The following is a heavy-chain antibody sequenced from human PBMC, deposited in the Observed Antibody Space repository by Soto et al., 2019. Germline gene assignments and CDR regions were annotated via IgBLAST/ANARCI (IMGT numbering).Heavy chain of an antibody. CDR2: ISGDSGTI. J-gene: IGHJ4*02. Sequence: GGSLRLSCVASGFTFDDYAVHWVRQGPGKGLEWVSGISGDSGTIGYGDSVKGRFTISRDNAKNSLLLRLSSLRTEDTAVYYCARGLGSFFTFDLWGRGTLVTVSS. CDR1: GFTFDDYA. CDR3: ARGLGSFFTFDL. D-gene: IGHD6-6*01. V-gene: IGHV3-9*01.